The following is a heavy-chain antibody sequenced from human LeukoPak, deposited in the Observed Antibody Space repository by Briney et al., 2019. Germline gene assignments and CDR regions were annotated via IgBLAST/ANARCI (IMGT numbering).Heavy chain of an antibody. J-gene: IGHJ6*02. CDR1: GFTFSSYA. V-gene: IGHV3-23*01. D-gene: IGHD4-23*01. CDR2: ISGSGGST. CDR3: AKRIQGDNSIYYYYDMDV. Sequence: PGGSLRLSCAASGFTFSSYAMSWVRQAPGKGLEWVSVISGSGGSTYSADSVKGRFTISRDNSKNTLYLQMNSLRAEDTAVYYCAKRIQGDNSIYYYYDMDVWGQGTTVTVSS.